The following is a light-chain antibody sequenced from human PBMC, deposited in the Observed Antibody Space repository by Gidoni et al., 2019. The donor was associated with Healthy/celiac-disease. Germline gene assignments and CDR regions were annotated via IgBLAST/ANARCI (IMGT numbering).Light chain of an antibody. J-gene: IGKJ2*03. CDR3: QQYDYLPPR. V-gene: IGKV1-33*01. Sequence: DIQMTQSPSSLSASVGDRVTITCQASQDISNYLNWYQQKPGKAPKLLIYDASNLETGVPSRFSGSGSGTDFTFTISSLQPEDIATYYCQQYDYLPPRFGQGTKLEIK. CDR2: DAS. CDR1: QDISNY.